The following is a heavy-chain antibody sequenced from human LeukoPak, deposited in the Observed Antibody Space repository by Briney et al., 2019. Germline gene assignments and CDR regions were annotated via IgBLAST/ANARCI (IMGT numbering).Heavy chain of an antibody. J-gene: IGHJ4*02. V-gene: IGHV3-48*04. CDR2: ISSSSSLI. D-gene: IGHD3-9*01. CDR1: EFTFSDYS. Sequence: GGSLRLSCAASEFTFSDYSMTWVRQAPGKGLEWLSYISSSSSLIYYADSVKGRFTISRDNAKNSLYLQMNSLRAEDTAVYYCARDPGGKYYDILTGFDYWGQGTLVTVSS. CDR3: ARDPGGKYYDILTGFDY.